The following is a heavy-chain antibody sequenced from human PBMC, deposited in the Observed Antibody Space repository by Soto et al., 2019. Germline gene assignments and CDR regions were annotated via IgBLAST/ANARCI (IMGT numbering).Heavy chain of an antibody. D-gene: IGHD2-2*01. V-gene: IGHV4-61*01. CDR1: GGSVSSGSYY. CDR3: ARGIADWYQGRYYYGMDV. CDR2: IYYSGST. J-gene: IGHJ6*02. Sequence: QVQLQESGPGLVKPSETLSLTCTVSGGSVSSGSYYWSWIRQPPGKGLEWIGYIYYSGSTNYNPSLKRRVTISVDTSKNRFSLKLSSVTAADTAVYYCARGIADWYQGRYYYGMDVWGQGTTVTVSS.